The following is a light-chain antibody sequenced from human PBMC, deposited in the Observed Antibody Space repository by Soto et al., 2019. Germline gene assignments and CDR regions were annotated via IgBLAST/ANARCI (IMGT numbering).Light chain of an antibody. J-gene: IGKJ1*01. CDR2: DAS. Sequence: EIVLTQSPATLSASPGERGTLSCRASQSVSSYLAWYQQKPGQAPRLLIYDASNRATGIPARFSGSGSGTDFTLTISSLEPEDFAVYYCQQRSNCPWTFGQGTKVEIK. CDR3: QQRSNCPWT. CDR1: QSVSSY. V-gene: IGKV3-11*01.